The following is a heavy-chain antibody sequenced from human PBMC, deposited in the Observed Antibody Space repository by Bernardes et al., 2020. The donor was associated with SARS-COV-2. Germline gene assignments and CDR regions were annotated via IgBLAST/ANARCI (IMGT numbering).Heavy chain of an antibody. D-gene: IGHD3-3*01. CDR1: GFTFSSYS. CDR2: ISSSSSYI. CDR3: AREDPGSPIFPYYYYGMDV. J-gene: IGHJ6*02. V-gene: IGHV3-21*01. Sequence: GGSLRLSCAASGFTFSSYSMNWVRQAPGKGLEWVSSISSSSSYIYYADSVKGRFTISRDNAKNSLYLQMNSLRAEDTAVYYCAREDPGSPIFPYYYYGMDVWGQGTTVTVSS.